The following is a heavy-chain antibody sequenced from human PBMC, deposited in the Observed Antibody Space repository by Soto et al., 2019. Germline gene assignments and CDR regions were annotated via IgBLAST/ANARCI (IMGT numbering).Heavy chain of an antibody. CDR1: GGSISSGGYY. CDR2: IYYSGST. CDR3: ARDLIPYVSSSWPLFDP. Sequence: SETLSLTCTVSGGSISSGGYYWSWIRQHPGKGLEWIGYIYYSGSTYYNPSLKSRVTISVDTSKNQFSLKLSSVTAADTAVYYCARDLIPYVSSSWPLFDPWGQGTLVTVSS. J-gene: IGHJ5*02. D-gene: IGHD6-13*01. V-gene: IGHV4-31*03.